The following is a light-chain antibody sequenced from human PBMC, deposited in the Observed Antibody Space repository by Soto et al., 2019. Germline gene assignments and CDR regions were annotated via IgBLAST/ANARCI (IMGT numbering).Light chain of an antibody. J-gene: IGKJ1*01. CDR2: GAS. Sequence: DIVMTQSPATLSVSQGERATLSCRASQSIRTNLAWYQHKPGQAPRLLIYGASTGATGVPARFSGSGSGTEFTLTISSLQSEDFAAYYCQQYNNWPRTFGQGTKVDIK. CDR3: QQYNNWPRT. V-gene: IGKV3-15*01. CDR1: QSIRTN.